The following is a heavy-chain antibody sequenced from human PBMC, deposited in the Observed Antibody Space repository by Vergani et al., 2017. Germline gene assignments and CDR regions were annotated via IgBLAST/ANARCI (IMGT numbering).Heavy chain of an antibody. D-gene: IGHD5-18*01. Sequence: QLQLQESGPGLVKPSETLSLTCTVSGSSISSSSYYWGWFRQPPGKGLEWIGSIYYSGSTYYNPSIKSRVTIPVDTSKNQSSLKLSSVTAADTAVYYCTSHLRGYSYYNWFDPWGQGTLVTVSS. CDR1: GSSISSSSYY. V-gene: IGHV4-39*01. J-gene: IGHJ5*02. CDR2: IYYSGST. CDR3: TSHLRGYSYYNWFDP.